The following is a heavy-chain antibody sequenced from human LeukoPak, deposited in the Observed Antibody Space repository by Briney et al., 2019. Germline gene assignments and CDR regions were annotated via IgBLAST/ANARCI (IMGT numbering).Heavy chain of an antibody. D-gene: IGHD3-10*01. V-gene: IGHV3-21*01. Sequence: GGSLRLSCAASGFTFSSYSMNWVRQAPGKGLEWVSSISSSSSYIYYADSVKGRFTISRDNAKNSLYLQMNSLRAEDTAVYYCAMSRMQILWFGELFHWGQGTLVTVSS. J-gene: IGHJ4*02. CDR3: AMSRMQILWFGELFH. CDR2: ISSSSSYI. CDR1: GFTFSSYS.